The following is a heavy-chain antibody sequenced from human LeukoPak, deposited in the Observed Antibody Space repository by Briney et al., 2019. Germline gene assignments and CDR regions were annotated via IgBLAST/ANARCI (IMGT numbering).Heavy chain of an antibody. V-gene: IGHV3-48*03. J-gene: IGHJ4*02. Sequence: PGGSLRLSCAASGFTFSSSEMNWVRQAPGKGLEWVSYISSSGSTIYYADSVKGRFTISRDNAKKSLYLQMNSLRAEDTAVYCCARVYSSGWSYWGQGTLVTVSS. CDR2: ISSSGSTI. CDR1: GFTFSSSE. D-gene: IGHD6-19*01. CDR3: ARVYSSGWSY.